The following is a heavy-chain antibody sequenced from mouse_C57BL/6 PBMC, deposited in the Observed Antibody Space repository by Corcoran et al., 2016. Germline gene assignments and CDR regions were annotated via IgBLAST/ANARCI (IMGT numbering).Heavy chain of an antibody. D-gene: IGHD6-1*01. CDR1: GYTFTTYG. J-gene: IGHJ2*01. Sequence: QIQLVQSGPELKKPGETVKISCKASGYTFTTYGMSWVKQAPGKGLKWMGWINTYSGVPTYADDFKGRFAFSLETSASTAYLQINNLKNEDTATYFCAREGQHFDYWGQGTTLTVSS. V-gene: IGHV9-3*01. CDR3: AREGQHFDY. CDR2: INTYSGVP.